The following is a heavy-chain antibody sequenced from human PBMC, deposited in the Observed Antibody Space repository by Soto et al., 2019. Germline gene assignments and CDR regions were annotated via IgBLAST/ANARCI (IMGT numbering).Heavy chain of an antibody. D-gene: IGHD3-10*01. CDR2: INPNSGGT. J-gene: IGHJ5*02. Sequence: QVQLVQSGAEVKKPGASVKVSCKASGYTFTGYYMHWVRQAPGQGLEWMGWINPNSGGTNYAQKFQGRATMTRDTSISTAYMELSRLRSDDTAVYYCARSPRVYGSVRSVGFDPWGQGTLVTVSS. V-gene: IGHV1-2*02. CDR1: GYTFTGYY. CDR3: ARSPRVYGSVRSVGFDP.